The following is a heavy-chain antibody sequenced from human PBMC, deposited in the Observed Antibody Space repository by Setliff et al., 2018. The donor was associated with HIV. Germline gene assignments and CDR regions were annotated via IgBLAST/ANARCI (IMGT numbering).Heavy chain of an antibody. CDR3: ARGPPGSSIGWYVGY. CDR2: INHSGST. D-gene: IGHD6-19*01. CDR1: GGSFSGFY. V-gene: IGHV4-34*01. Sequence: SETLSLTCAVYGGSFSGFYWNWIRQPPGKGLEWIGEINHSGSTNYNPSLKSRVTISVDTSKNQFSLRLSSVIAAYTAVYYCARGPPGSSIGWYVGYWGQGTLVTVSS. J-gene: IGHJ4*02.